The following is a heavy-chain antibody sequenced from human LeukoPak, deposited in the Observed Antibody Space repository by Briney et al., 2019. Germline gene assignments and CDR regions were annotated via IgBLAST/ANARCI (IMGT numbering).Heavy chain of an antibody. CDR2: IYYSGLT. D-gene: IGHD6-13*01. Sequence: SETLSLTCTVSGGSIDSTKYYWGWIRQTPGRGLEWIGSIYYSGLTYYRPSLRSRVTMSVDTAKRQLSLRLTSVIAADTGIYYCARLKHGGIWYEAYYYSYYMDAWGRGTTVTVSS. J-gene: IGHJ6*03. CDR3: ARLKHGGIWYEAYYYSYYMDA. CDR1: GGSIDSTKYY. V-gene: IGHV4-39*01.